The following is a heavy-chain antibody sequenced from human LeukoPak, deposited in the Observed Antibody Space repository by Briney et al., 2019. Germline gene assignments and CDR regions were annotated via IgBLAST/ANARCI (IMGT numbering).Heavy chain of an antibody. CDR3: ARGGGDYEDPFDI. CDR1: GFTFSSYE. Sequence: GGSLRLSCAASGFTFSSYEMNWVRQAPGKGLEWVSHISSSGSTIYYADSVKGRFTISRDNAKNSLYLQTNSLRAEDTAVYYCARGGGDYEDPFDIWGQGTMVTVSS. D-gene: IGHD4-17*01. J-gene: IGHJ3*02. V-gene: IGHV3-48*03. CDR2: ISSSGSTI.